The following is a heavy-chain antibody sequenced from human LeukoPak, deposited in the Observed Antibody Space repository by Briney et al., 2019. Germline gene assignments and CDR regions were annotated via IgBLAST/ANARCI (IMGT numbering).Heavy chain of an antibody. V-gene: IGHV3-23*01. CDR2: ISGSGGTT. D-gene: IGHD1-26*01. CDR1: GFTFSSYG. J-gene: IGHJ5*02. Sequence: GGSLRLSCAASGFTFSSYGMHWVRQAPGEGLEWVSAISGSGGTTYYADSVKGRFTISRDNSKNTLYLQMNSLRAEDTAVYYCAKHPCIVGATCWFDPWGQGTLVTVSS. CDR3: AKHPCIVGATCWFDP.